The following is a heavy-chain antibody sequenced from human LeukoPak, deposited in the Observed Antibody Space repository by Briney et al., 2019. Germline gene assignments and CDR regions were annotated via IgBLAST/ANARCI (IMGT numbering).Heavy chain of an antibody. CDR1: GGSISSSNW. Sequence: PSGTLSLTCAVSGGSISSSNWWSWVRQPPGKGLEWIGEIYHSGSTNYNPSLKSRVTMSVDTSKNQFSLNLTSVTAADTAVYYCAREGKLTGYFGGLGFNYWGQGILVTVSS. J-gene: IGHJ4*02. V-gene: IGHV4-4*02. CDR2: IYHSGST. D-gene: IGHD6-19*01. CDR3: AREGKLTGYFGGLGFNY.